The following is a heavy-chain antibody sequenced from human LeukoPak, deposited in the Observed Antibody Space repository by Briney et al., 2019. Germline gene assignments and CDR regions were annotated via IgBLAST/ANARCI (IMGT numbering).Heavy chain of an antibody. CDR1: GFTFDDYA. V-gene: IGHV3-9*01. CDR3: AKGNDRSXPLSD. D-gene: IGHD1-14*01. J-gene: IGHJ4*02. CDR2: ISWNSGSI. Sequence: GGSLRLSCAASGFTFDDYAMHWVRQAPGKGLEWVSGISWNSGSIGYADSVKGRFTISRDNAKNSLYLQMNSLRAEDTALYYCAKGNDRSXPLSDWGQGTLVXVXS.